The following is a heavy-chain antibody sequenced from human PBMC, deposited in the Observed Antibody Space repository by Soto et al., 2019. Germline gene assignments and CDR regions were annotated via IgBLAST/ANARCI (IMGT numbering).Heavy chain of an antibody. V-gene: IGHV1-18*01. Sequence: QVQLVQSGAEVKNPGASVKVSCKASGYTFTRYGIGWARQAPGQGLEWMGWINTYNGNTNYAQSVKGRGTLSTDTSTSTSYMDLRSLRSNYSAIYYCAMVDLYMTPSPQDVWAQGPTVIVSS. D-gene: IGHD2-15*01. J-gene: IGHJ6*02. CDR2: INTYNGNT. CDR3: AMVDLYMTPSPQDV. CDR1: GYTFTRYG.